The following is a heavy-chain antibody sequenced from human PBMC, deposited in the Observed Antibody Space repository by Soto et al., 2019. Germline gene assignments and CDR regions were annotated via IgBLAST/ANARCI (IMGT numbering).Heavy chain of an antibody. CDR1: VGSISSGNYY. J-gene: IGHJ4*02. CDR3: ARGAAILYYYFDY. D-gene: IGHD2-2*02. Sequence: SETLSLTCTVSVGSISSGNYYWSWLRQSPGRGLEWIGYMYHSAIPYYNPSLKSRVSISVDTSKNQFSLTMTSVTGADTAVYYCARGAAILYYYFDYWGQGTLVTVSS. CDR2: MYHSAIP. V-gene: IGHV4-30-4*01.